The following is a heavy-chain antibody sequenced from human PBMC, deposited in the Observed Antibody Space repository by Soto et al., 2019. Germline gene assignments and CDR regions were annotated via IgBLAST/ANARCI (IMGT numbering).Heavy chain of an antibody. V-gene: IGHV3-30*18. CDR2: ISYDGSNK. J-gene: IGHJ4*02. CDR3: AKDKGRIQLWALDY. Sequence: GGSLRLSCAASGFTFSSYGMHWVRQAPGKGLEWVAVISYDGSNKYYADSVKGRFTISRDNSKNTLYLQMNSLRAEDTAVYYCAKDKGRIQLWALDYWGQGTLVTVSS. D-gene: IGHD5-18*01. CDR1: GFTFSSYG.